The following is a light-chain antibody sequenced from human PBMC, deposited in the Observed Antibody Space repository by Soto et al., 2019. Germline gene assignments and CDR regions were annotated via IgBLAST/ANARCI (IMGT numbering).Light chain of an antibody. J-gene: IGLJ2*01. CDR3: ATWDGSLPGEV. Sequence: QSVLTQPPSVSAAPGQRVTISCNGSNSNIGADYEIQWYQQFPGTAPKLLIYDNNKRPSGIPDRFSGSKSGTSGTLDITGLQTGDEADYYCATWDGSLPGEVFGGGTKVTVL. CDR1: NSNIGADY. CDR2: DNN. V-gene: IGLV1-51*01.